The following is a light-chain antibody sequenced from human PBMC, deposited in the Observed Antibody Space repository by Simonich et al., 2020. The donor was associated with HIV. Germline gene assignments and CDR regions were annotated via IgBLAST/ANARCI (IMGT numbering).Light chain of an antibody. Sequence: DIVMTQSPDSLAVSLGERATINCKSSPSVLYSSNNKNYLAWYQQKPGQPPKLLIYWASTRESGVPDRFSGSGSGTDFTLTISSLQAEDVAVYYCQQYYNTPQTFGQGTKVEIK. V-gene: IGKV4-1*01. CDR2: WAS. CDR3: QQYYNTPQT. CDR1: PSVLYSSNNKNY. J-gene: IGKJ1*01.